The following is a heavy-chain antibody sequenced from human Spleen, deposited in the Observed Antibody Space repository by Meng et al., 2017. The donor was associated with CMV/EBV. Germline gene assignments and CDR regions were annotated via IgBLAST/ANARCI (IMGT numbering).Heavy chain of an antibody. J-gene: IGHJ6*02. CDR3: ARGDATSSINYYYYGMDV. CDR1: GFTFSSYS. V-gene: IGHV3-48*04. D-gene: IGHD2-2*01. Sequence: GGSLRLSCAASGFTFSSYSMSWIRQAPGKGLEWVSYISSSGSTIYYADSVKGRFTIPRDNAKNSLYLQMNSLRAEDTAVYYCARGDATSSINYYYYGMDVWGQGTTVTVSS. CDR2: ISSSGSTI.